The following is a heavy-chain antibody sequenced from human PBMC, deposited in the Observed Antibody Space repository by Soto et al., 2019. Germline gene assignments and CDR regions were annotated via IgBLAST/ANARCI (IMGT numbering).Heavy chain of an antibody. CDR1: GYSFTSYW. CDR3: ARGGIVGATVLPAFKT. CDR2: IDPSDSYT. Sequence: ESLKISCKGSGYSFTSYWISWVRQMPGKGLEWMGRIDPSDSYTNYSPSFQGHVTISADKSISTAYLQWSSLKAPDTAMYYCARGGIVGATVLPAFKTWGPGTRV. D-gene: IGHD1-26*01. V-gene: IGHV5-10-1*01. J-gene: IGHJ3*02.